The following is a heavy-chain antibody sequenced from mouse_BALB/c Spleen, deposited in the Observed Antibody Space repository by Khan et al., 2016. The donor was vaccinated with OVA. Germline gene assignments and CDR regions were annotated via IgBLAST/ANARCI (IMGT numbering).Heavy chain of an antibody. CDR2: INPSTGYT. CDR1: GYTFINYW. V-gene: IGHV1-7*01. J-gene: IGHJ2*01. CDR3: ARRGLRWDFDY. Sequence: VKFQESGAELAKPGASVKMSCKASGYTFINYWILWVKQRPGQGLEWIGYINPSTGYTEYNQNFKDKATLTADKSSSTAYIQLSSLTSEDSAVYYCARRGLRWDFDYWGQGTTLTVSS. D-gene: IGHD1-1*01.